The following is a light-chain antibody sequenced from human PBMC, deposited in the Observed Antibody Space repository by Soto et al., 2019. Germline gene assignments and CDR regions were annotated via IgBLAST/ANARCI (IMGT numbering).Light chain of an antibody. J-gene: IGKJ4*01. CDR3: QQLSRYPLT. V-gene: IGKV1-39*01. CDR1: QSISSY. CDR2: SAS. Sequence: DIQMTQSPSSLSASVGDRVTITCRSSQSISSYLNWYQQKPGKAPELLIYSASNLQSGVPSRFSGSGSETEFSLTIRALQPEDFATYYCQQLSRYPLTFGGGTKVDI.